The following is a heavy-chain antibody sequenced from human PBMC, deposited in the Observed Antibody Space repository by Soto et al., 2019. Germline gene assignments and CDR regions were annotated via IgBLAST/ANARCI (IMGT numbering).Heavy chain of an antibody. Sequence: KPSETLSLTCTVSGGSISSYYWSWIRQPPGKGLEWIGYIYYSGSTNYNPSLKSRVTISVDTSKNQFSLKLSSVTAADTAVYYCARSYCTNGVCYPGNWFDPWGQGTLVTVSS. CDR1: GGSISSYY. CDR2: IYYSGST. D-gene: IGHD2-8*01. V-gene: IGHV4-59*01. J-gene: IGHJ5*02. CDR3: ARSYCTNGVCYPGNWFDP.